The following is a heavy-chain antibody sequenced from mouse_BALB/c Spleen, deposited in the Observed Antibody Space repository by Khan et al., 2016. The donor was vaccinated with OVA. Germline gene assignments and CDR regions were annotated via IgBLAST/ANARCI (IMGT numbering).Heavy chain of an antibody. CDR1: GYTFTNYW. D-gene: IGHD1-1*01. Sequence: QVQLKESGAELAKPGASVKMSCRASGYTFTNYWMHWVKQRPGQGLEWIGYINPSTGYTEYNQKFKDKATLTADKSSSTAYMQLSSLTSEDSAVYYCVNHDSSSSCFSYWGQGTLVTVSA. CDR3: VNHDSSSSCFSY. CDR2: INPSTGYT. V-gene: IGHV1-7*01. J-gene: IGHJ3*01.